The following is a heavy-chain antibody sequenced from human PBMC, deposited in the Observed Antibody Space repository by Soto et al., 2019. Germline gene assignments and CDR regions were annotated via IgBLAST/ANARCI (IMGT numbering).Heavy chain of an antibody. CDR3: ARGNHCSSTSCYVPYYFDY. J-gene: IGHJ4*02. V-gene: IGHV1-69*13. CDR1: GGTFSSYA. D-gene: IGHD2-2*01. CDR2: IIPIFGTA. Sequence: SVKVSCKASGGTFSSYAISWVRQAPGQGLEWMGGIIPIFGTANYAQKFQGRVTITADESTSTAYMELSSLRSEDTAVYYCARGNHCSSTSCYVPYYFDYWGQGTLVTVSS.